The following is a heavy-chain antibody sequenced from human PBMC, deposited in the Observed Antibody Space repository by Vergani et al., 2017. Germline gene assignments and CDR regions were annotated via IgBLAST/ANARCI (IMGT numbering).Heavy chain of an antibody. CDR2: INWNGDSR. D-gene: IGHD1-14*01. CDR1: GFTFDDYG. V-gene: IGHV3-20*04. Sequence: EVQLVESGGSVVRPGGSLRLSCAASGFTFDDYGMSWVRQAPGKGLEWVSGINWNGDSRGYADSVKGRFTISRDNAKNSLYLQMNSLRDEDTGVYYCARDLRLLYNRFDPWGQGTLVTVSS. J-gene: IGHJ5*02. CDR3: ARDLRLLYNRFDP.